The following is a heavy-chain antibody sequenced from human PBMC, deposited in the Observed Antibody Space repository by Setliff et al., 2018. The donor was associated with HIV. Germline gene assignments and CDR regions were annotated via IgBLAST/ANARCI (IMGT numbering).Heavy chain of an antibody. CDR3: ARGRMAAAGMFIPRALDY. V-gene: IGHV1-69*05. D-gene: IGHD6-13*01. J-gene: IGHJ4*02. CDR2: IMALFQRT. CDR1: GDTFRNYA. Sequence: SVKVSCKVSGDTFRNYAINWVRLAPGQGLEWMGEIMALFQRTQYAQKFQGRVTFTTDESTSTAYRELRSLRSDDTAIFYCARGRMAAAGMFIPRALDYWGQGTLVTVSS.